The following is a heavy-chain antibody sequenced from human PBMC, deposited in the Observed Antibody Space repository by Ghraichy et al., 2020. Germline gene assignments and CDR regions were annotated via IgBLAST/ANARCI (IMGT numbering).Heavy chain of an antibody. Sequence: SETLSLTCAVYGGSFSGYYWSWIRQPPGKGLEWIGEINHSGSTNYNPSLKSRVTISVDTSKNQFSLKLSSVTAADTAVYYCATSIAAAGYHDYWGQGTLVTVSS. V-gene: IGHV4-34*01. CDR3: ATSIAAAGYHDY. D-gene: IGHD6-13*01. CDR2: INHSGST. J-gene: IGHJ4*02. CDR1: GGSFSGYY.